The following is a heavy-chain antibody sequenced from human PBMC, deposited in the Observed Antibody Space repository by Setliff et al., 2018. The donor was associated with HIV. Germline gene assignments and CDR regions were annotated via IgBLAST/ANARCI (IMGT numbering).Heavy chain of an antibody. CDR1: GGTFSSYA. Sequence: ASVKVSCKASGGTFSSYAISWVRQAPGQGLEWMGGIIPIFGTANYAQKFQGRVTITADESTSTAHMELSSLRSEDTAVYYCARVSGYSYGWAIDYWGQGTLVTVSS. J-gene: IGHJ4*02. CDR2: IIPIFGTA. CDR3: ARVSGYSYGWAIDY. V-gene: IGHV1-69*13. D-gene: IGHD5-18*01.